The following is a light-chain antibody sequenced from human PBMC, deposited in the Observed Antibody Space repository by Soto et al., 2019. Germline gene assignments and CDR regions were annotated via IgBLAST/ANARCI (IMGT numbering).Light chain of an antibody. J-gene: IGLJ2*01. CDR2: DVS. CDR3: SSYTSSSTYVV. Sequence: QSALTQPASVSGSPGQSITISCTGTSSDVGGYNYVSWYQQHPGKAPKLMIYDVSNRPSGVSIRFSGSKSGNTASLTISALQAEDEADYYCSSYTSSSTYVVFGGGTKLTVL. V-gene: IGLV2-14*01. CDR1: SSDVGGYNY.